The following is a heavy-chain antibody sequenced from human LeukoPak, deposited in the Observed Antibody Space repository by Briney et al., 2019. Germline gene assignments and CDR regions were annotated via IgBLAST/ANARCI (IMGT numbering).Heavy chain of an antibody. V-gene: IGHV3-23*01. CDR2: IDGRSSPT. D-gene: IGHD6-13*01. CDR3: AKNSLAAADDFDY. CDR1: GFTFSFYA. J-gene: IGHJ4*02. Sequence: GGSLRLSCVASGFTFSFYAMTWVRQAPGKGLEWVSSIDGRSSPTYYADSVKGRFTISRDNSKNTLYLLLNSLRAEDTAVYYCAKNSLAAADDFDYWGQGTLVTVSS.